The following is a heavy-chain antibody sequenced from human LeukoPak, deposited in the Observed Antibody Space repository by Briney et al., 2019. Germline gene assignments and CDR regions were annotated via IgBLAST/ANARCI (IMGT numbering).Heavy chain of an antibody. CDR2: ISGSGGST. CDR3: AKAATVTTDLDY. V-gene: IGHV3-23*01. CDR1: GFTFSSYA. Sequence: PGGSLRLSCAASGFTFSSYAMSWVRQAPGKGLQWVSGISGSGGSTYYADSVKGRFTISRDNSKNTLYLQMNSLRAEDTAVYYCAKAATVTTDLDYWGQGTLVTVSS. D-gene: IGHD4-11*01. J-gene: IGHJ4*02.